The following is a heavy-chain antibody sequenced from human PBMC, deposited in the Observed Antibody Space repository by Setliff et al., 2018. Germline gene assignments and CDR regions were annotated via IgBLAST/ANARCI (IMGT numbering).Heavy chain of an antibody. CDR3: ARGYCDGIGCPAPLYYFDS. V-gene: IGHV1-3*03. D-gene: IGHD2-21*01. Sequence: RASVKVSYKASGYSFTLYAMHWMRQAPGQRLEWMGWMNIDNGKTGYSQEFQDRVTFTRDTFAETAYMELRSLTSDDMAVYYCARGYCDGIGCPAPLYYFDSWGQGTLVTVSS. J-gene: IGHJ4*02. CDR1: GYSFTLYA. CDR2: MNIDNGKT.